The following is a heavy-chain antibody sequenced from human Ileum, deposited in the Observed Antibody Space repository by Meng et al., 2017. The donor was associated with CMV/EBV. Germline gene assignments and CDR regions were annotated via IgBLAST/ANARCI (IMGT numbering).Heavy chain of an antibody. Sequence: QGQRQGSGPGLVKPSETLSLTCTVSGDFANNFYWSWIRQPAGKGLQWIGRISTSGSDNYNPSLKSRVTMSVDTSKKQFSLKLSSVAAADTAVYYCARSGLRGIYVDYWGQGTLVTVSS. CDR3: ARSGLRGIYVDY. J-gene: IGHJ4*02. CDR1: GDFANNFY. V-gene: IGHV4-4*07. CDR2: ISTSGSD. D-gene: IGHD4-17*01.